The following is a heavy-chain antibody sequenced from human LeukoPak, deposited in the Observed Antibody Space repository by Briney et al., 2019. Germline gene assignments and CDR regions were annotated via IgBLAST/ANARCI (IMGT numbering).Heavy chain of an antibody. D-gene: IGHD5-12*01. CDR2: INQDGSRK. J-gene: IGHJ4*02. Sequence: GGSLRLSCAASGFTFSSYWMSWVRQAPGKGLEWVANINQDGSRKHYVDSVKGRFTVSRDNAEKSLYLQINSLRAEDTAIYYCAQLWGDATIFDLWGQGTLVTVSS. V-gene: IGHV3-7*01. CDR1: GFTFSSYW. CDR3: AQLWGDATIFDL.